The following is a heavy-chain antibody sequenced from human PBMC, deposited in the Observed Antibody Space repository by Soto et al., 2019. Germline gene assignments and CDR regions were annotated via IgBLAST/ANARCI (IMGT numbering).Heavy chain of an antibody. CDR3: TRSDSGYA. CDR1: GFTFSGSA. V-gene: IGHV3-73*01. Sequence: HPGGSLRLSCAASGFTFSGSAMHWVRQASGKGLEWVGRIRSKANNYATAYAASVKGRFTISRDDSKNTAYLQMNSLKTEDTAVYYCTRSDSGYAWGQGTLVTVSS. CDR2: IRSKANNYAT. J-gene: IGHJ5*02. D-gene: IGHD5-12*01.